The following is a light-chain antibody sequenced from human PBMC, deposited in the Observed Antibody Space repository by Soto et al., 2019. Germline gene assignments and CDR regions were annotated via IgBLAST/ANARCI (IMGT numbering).Light chain of an antibody. J-gene: IGKJ1*01. Sequence: EIVLTQSPGTLSLSPGERATLSWRASQSVRDRYLAWYQQKPGQAPSLLIYDTSTRATGVPDRFSGSGSGTDFALTISRVEPEDFAIYFCQQYGSSPGTFGQGTKVEI. CDR2: DTS. CDR1: QSVRDRY. CDR3: QQYGSSPGT. V-gene: IGKV3-20*01.